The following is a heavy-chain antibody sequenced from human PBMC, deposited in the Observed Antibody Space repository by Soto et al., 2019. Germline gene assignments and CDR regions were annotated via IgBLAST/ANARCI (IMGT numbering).Heavy chain of an antibody. V-gene: IGHV3-74*01. Sequence: EVQLVESGGGLVQPGGSLRLSCAASGFTFSSYWMHWARQAPGKGLVWVSRINLDGSRPSYADSVKGRFTISRDNAKNPLYRQMNSVRAEDTAVYFGARDTANALDYWGKGNLVTVSA. CDR2: INLDGSRP. J-gene: IGHJ4*02. CDR3: ARDTANALDY. CDR1: GFTFSSYW. D-gene: IGHD7-27*01.